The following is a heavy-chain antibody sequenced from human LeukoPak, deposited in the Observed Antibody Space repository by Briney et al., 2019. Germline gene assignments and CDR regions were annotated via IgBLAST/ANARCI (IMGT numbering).Heavy chain of an antibody. V-gene: IGHV3-66*01. CDR3: ARDRRNHYESSGFDY. D-gene: IGHD3-22*01. J-gene: IGHJ4*02. CDR1: GFTVSRNY. Sequence: PGGSLRLSCAASGFTVSRNYMRWVRQAPGKGLEWVSVIYSEGSTYYTDSAKARFTISRDNSKNTMYLQMNSLRVEDTAVYYCARDRRNHYESSGFDYWGQGTLDTVSS. CDR2: IYSEGST.